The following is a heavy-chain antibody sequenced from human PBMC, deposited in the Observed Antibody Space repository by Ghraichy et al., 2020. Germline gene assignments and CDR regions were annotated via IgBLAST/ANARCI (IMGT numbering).Heavy chain of an antibody. Sequence: GGSLRLSCAASGFTFSSYGMHWVRQAPGKGLEWVAVIWYDGSNKYYADSVKGRFTISRDNSKNTLYLQMNSLRAEDTAVYYCARDLGHKSSTVTRALGYWGQGTLVTVSS. J-gene: IGHJ4*02. D-gene: IGHD4-17*01. V-gene: IGHV3-33*01. CDR2: IWYDGSNK. CDR1: GFTFSSYG. CDR3: ARDLGHKSSTVTRALGY.